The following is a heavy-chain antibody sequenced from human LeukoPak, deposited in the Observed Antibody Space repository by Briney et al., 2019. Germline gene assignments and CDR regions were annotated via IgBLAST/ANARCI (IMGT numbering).Heavy chain of an antibody. CDR1: EFSFNNGW. CDR3: ATEGYTYGHHSFDV. Sequence: GGSLRLSCAASEFSFNNGWMSWVRQAPGKGLEWVGRIRSKTSGGTTEYAAPVRGRLTISRYDSKSTLYLQMDSLETEDTALYYCATEGYTYGHHSFDVWGQGTMVTVSS. J-gene: IGHJ3*01. CDR2: IRSKTSGGTT. D-gene: IGHD5-18*01. V-gene: IGHV3-15*01.